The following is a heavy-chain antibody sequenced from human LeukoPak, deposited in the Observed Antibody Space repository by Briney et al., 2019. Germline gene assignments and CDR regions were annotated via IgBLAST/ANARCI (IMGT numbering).Heavy chain of an antibody. CDR1: GFTFDDYA. CDR2: ISGDGGST. Sequence: GGSLRLSCAASGFTFDDYAMHWVHQAPGKGLEWVSLISGDGGSTYYADSMKGRFTISRDNSKNSLYLQMNSLRTEDTALYYCAKDGSYDRSGYYYGRFDYWGQGTLVTVSS. J-gene: IGHJ4*02. V-gene: IGHV3-43*02. D-gene: IGHD3-22*01. CDR3: AKDGSYDRSGYYYGRFDY.